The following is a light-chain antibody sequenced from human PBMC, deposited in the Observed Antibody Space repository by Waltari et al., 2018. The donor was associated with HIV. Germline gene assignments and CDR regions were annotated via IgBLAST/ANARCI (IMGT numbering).Light chain of an antibody. V-gene: IGLV1-47*01. CDR1: SSISGRNF. CDR2: RSY. CDR3: AAWDDNLRGV. Sequence: QAVLTQPPSASGTPGQSVTISCSGDSSISGRNFVTWYQQPPGTAPKLLIYRSYQRPSGVPDRFSGSKSGSSASLAISGLRSEDEAVYYCAAWDDNLRGVFGGGTKLTVL. J-gene: IGLJ2*01.